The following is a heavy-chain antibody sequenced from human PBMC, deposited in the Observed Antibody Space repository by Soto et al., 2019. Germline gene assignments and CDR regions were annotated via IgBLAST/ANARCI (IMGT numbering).Heavy chain of an antibody. J-gene: IGHJ4*02. D-gene: IGHD5-18*01. CDR1: GGSFSGYY. V-gene: IGHV4-34*01. Sequence: SETLSLTCAVYGGSFSGYYWSWIRQPPGKGLEWIGEINHSGSTNYNPSLKSRVTISVDTSKNQFSLKLSSVTAADTAVYYCARARDTAMALLDYWGQGTLVTVSS. CDR3: ARARDTAMALLDY. CDR2: INHSGST.